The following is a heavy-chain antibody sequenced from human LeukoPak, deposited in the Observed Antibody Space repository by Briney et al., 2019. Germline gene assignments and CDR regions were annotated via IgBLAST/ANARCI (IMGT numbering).Heavy chain of an antibody. Sequence: NPSETLSLTCTVSGGSISSHYWSWIRQPPGKGLEWIGYIYYSGSTNYNPSLKSRVTISVDTSKSQFSLKLSSVTAADTAVYYCARDGTMVRGVRKAYHAFDIWGQGTMVTVSS. V-gene: IGHV4-59*11. CDR1: GGSISSHY. D-gene: IGHD3-10*01. J-gene: IGHJ3*02. CDR2: IYYSGST. CDR3: ARDGTMVRGVRKAYHAFDI.